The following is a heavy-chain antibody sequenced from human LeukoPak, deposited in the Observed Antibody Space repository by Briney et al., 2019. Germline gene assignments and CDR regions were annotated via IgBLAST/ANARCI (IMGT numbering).Heavy chain of an antibody. CDR2: IHHSGST. V-gene: IGHV4-38-2*01. Sequence: PSETLSLTCAVSGYSINSGYYWGWIRQPPGKGLKCIGSIHHSGSTYYNPSLKSRATISVDTSKNQFPLKLTSVTAADTAVYYCARYGHEFESWGQGTLVTVSS. CDR1: GYSINSGYY. CDR3: ARYGHEFES. D-gene: IGHD4-17*01. J-gene: IGHJ4*02.